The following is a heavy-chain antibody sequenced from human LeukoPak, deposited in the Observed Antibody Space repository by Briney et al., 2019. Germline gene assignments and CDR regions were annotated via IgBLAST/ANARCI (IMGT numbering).Heavy chain of an antibody. D-gene: IGHD5-18*01. CDR2: IYPGDSDT. CDR1: GYSFTSYW. CDR3: ARQQVERDTAYDY. V-gene: IGHV5-51*01. J-gene: IGHJ4*02. Sequence: GESLKISCKGSGYSFTSYWIGWVRQMPGKGLEWMGIIYPGDSDTRYSPSFQGQVTISADKSISTAYLQWSSLKASDTAMHYCARQQVERDTAYDYWGQGTLVTVSS.